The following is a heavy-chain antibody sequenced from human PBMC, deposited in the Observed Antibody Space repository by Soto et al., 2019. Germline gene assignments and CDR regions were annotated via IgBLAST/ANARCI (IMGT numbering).Heavy chain of an antibody. V-gene: IGHV3-21*01. CDR1: GFTFSSYS. CDR3: ARDTVLGATTANPDY. CDR2: ISSSSSYI. J-gene: IGHJ4*02. Sequence: PGGSLRLSCAASGFTFSSYSMNWVRQAPGKGLEWVSSISSSSSYIYYADSVKGRFTISRDNAKNSLYLQMNSLRAEDTAVYYCARDTVLGATTANPDYWGQGTLVTVSS. D-gene: IGHD1-26*01.